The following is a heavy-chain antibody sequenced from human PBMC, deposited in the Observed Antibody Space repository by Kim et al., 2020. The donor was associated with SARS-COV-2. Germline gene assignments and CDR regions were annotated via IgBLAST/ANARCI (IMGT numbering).Heavy chain of an antibody. CDR3: ARDSSSSLRWWFDP. J-gene: IGHJ5*02. D-gene: IGHD6-6*01. Sequence: ADPVKGRFTVPRDNARNSLYLKMNSLRDEDTAVYYCARDSSSSLRWWFDPWGQGTLVTVSS. V-gene: IGHV3-48*02.